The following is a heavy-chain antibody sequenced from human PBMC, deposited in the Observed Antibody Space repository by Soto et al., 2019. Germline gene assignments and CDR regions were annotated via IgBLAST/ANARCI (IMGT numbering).Heavy chain of an antibody. CDR3: ARAHGPRGAFDF. D-gene: IGHD3-10*01. CDR1: GGSISSRGFY. V-gene: IGHV4-31*03. CDR2: ISYSGTT. Sequence: QVQLQESGPGLVKPSQTLSLTCTVSGGSISSRGFYWDWIRQHPGEGLEWIGYISYSGTTNYNPSLKSRVTMSVDTSNNQLSRKRSSVSAADTAVYYCARAHGPRGAFDFWGQGTMFTVSS. J-gene: IGHJ3*01.